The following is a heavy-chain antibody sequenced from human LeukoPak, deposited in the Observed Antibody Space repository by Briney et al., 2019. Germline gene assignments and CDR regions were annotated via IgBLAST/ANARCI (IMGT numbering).Heavy chain of an antibody. CDR1: GGSISSGDYY. CDR2: IYYSGST. J-gene: IGHJ3*02. V-gene: IGHV4-30-4*01. D-gene: IGHD6-25*01. CDR3: ARDLGSPEAFDT. Sequence: SETLSLTCTVSGGSISSGDYYWSWIRQPPGKGLEWIGYIYYSGSTYYNPSLKSRVTISVDTSKNQFSLKLSSVTAADTAVYYCARDLGSPEAFDTWGQGTMVTVSS.